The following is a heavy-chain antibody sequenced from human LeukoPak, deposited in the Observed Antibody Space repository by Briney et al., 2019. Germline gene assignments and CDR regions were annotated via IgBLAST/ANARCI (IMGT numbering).Heavy chain of an antibody. CDR3: ARDLTTVTTD. CDR1: GGSISSGGYY. J-gene: IGHJ4*02. V-gene: IGHV4-31*03. D-gene: IGHD4-17*01. Sequence: SQTLSLTCTVSGGSISSGGYYWSWIRQHPGKGLEWIGYVYYSGSTYYNPSLKSRVTISVDTSKNQFSLKLSSVTAADTAVYYCARDLTTVTTDWGQGTLVTVSS. CDR2: VYYSGST.